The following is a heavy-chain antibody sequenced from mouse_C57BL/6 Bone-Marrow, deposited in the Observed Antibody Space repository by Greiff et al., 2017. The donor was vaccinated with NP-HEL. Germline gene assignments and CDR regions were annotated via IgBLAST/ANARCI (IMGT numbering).Heavy chain of an antibody. V-gene: IGHV1-54*01. CDR1: GYAFTNYL. D-gene: IGHD2-1*01. Sequence: VQLQQSGAELVRPGTSVKVSCKASGYAFTNYLIEWVKQRPGQGLEWIGVINPGSGGPNYNEKFKGKATLTADKSSSTAYMQLSSLTSEDSAVYFCARDYGNSPWFADWGQGTLVTVSA. J-gene: IGHJ3*01. CDR2: INPGSGGP. CDR3: ARDYGNSPWFAD.